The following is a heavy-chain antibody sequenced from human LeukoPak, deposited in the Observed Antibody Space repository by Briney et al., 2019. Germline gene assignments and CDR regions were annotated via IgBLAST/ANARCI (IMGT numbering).Heavy chain of an antibody. CDR2: IYYSGST. V-gene: IGHV4-59*08. J-gene: IGHJ6*02. Sequence: SETLSLTCTVSGGSISSYYWSWIRPPPGKGLEWIGNIYYSGSTNYNPSLKSRVTISVDTSKNQLSLKLSSVTAADTAVYYCARQRRFLALGMDVWGQGTTVTVSS. CDR3: ARQRRFLALGMDV. CDR1: GGSISSYY. D-gene: IGHD3-3*01.